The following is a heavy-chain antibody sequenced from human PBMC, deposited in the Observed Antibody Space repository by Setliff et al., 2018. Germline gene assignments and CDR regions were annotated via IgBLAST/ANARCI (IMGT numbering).Heavy chain of an antibody. CDR3: ARAFDSSGYYGESHTHYFDN. V-gene: IGHV4-61*09. CDR1: GDFISSGSYY. Sequence: SETLSLTCSLSGDFISSGSYYWSWIRQTAGNGLEWIGHVSSRGNTNYNPSLKSRVTMSLDTSKNQFSLNPYSVTAADTAVYYCARAFDSSGYYGESHTHYFDNWGQGTLVTVSS. J-gene: IGHJ4*02. D-gene: IGHD3-22*01. CDR2: VSSRGNT.